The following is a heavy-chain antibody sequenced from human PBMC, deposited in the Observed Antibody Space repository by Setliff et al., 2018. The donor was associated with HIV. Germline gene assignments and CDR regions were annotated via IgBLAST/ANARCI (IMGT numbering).Heavy chain of an antibody. CDR2: IYHTGIT. CDR1: GGSVTSYY. Sequence: KTSETLSLTCTVSGGSVTSYYWSWIRQSPEKGLEWIGYIYHTGITNYNPSLKSRLSTSIDTSKNQFSLSLRSVTAADTAVYYCARERRGGYSGYDSHWYFDLWGRGTLVTVSS. D-gene: IGHD5-12*01. V-gene: IGHV4-59*02. J-gene: IGHJ2*01. CDR3: ARERRGGYSGYDSHWYFDL.